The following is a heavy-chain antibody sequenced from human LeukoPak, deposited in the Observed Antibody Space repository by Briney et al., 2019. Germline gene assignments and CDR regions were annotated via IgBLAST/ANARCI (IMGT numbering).Heavy chain of an antibody. CDR3: AGGGYYGSGSYGAIDWFDP. CDR2: IYYGGST. J-gene: IGHJ5*02. Sequence: SETLSLTCTVSGGSISSYYWSWIRQPPGKGLEWIGYIYYGGSTNYNPSLKSRVTISVDTSKNQFSLKLSSVTAADTAVYYCAGGGYYGSGSYGAIDWFDPWGQGTLVTVSS. CDR1: GGSISSYY. D-gene: IGHD3-10*01. V-gene: IGHV4-59*01.